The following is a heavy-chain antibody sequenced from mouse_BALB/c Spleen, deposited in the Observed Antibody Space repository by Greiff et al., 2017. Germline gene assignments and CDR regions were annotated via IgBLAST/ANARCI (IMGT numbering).Heavy chain of an antibody. CDR3: ARRGNGNYYFDY. Sequence: LVKTGASVKISCNASGYSFTGYYMHWVKQSHGQCLEWIGYISCYNGATSYNQKFKGKATFTVDTSSSTAYMQFNSLTSEDSAVYYCARRGNGNYYFDYWGQGTTLTVSS. D-gene: IGHD2-1*01. J-gene: IGHJ2*01. CDR1: GYSFTGYY. V-gene: IGHV1S34*01. CDR2: ISCYNGAT.